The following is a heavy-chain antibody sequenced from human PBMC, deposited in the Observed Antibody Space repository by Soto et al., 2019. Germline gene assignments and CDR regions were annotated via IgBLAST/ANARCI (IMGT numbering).Heavy chain of an antibody. CDR1: GFTFSSYA. Sequence: GGSLRLSCADSGFTFSSYAMHWVRQAPGKGLEWVAVISYDGSNKYYADSVKGRFTISRENSKNTLYLEMNSLRAEDTAVYYCASPAAATEDPNYFDYWGQGTLVTVSS. CDR3: ASPAAATEDPNYFDY. V-gene: IGHV3-30-3*01. CDR2: ISYDGSNK. J-gene: IGHJ4*02. D-gene: IGHD6-13*01.